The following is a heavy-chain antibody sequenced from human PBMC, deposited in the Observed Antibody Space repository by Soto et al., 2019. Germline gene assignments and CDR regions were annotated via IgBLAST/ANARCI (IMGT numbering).Heavy chain of an antibody. V-gene: IGHV3-30-3*01. J-gene: IGHJ6*02. CDR1: GFTFSSYA. CDR3: ASTMDV. CDR2: ISYDGSNK. Sequence: QVQLVESGRGVVQPGRALRLSCAASGFTFSSYAMHWVRQAPGKGLEWVAVISYDGSNKYYADSVKGRFTISRDNSKNTLYLQMNSLRDEDTAVYYCASTMDVWGQGTTVTVSS.